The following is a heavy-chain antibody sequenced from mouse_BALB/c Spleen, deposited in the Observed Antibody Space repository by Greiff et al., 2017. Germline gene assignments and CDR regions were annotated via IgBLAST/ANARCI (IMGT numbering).Heavy chain of an antibody. Sequence: DVKLQESGPSLVKPSQTLSLTCSVTGDSITSGYWNWIRKFPGNKLEYMGYISYSGSTYYNPSLKSRISITRDTSKNQYYLQLNSVTTEDTATYYCARSPYDGNYGGFAYWGQGTLVTVSA. D-gene: IGHD2-10*01. V-gene: IGHV3-8*02. CDR1: GDSITSGY. J-gene: IGHJ3*01. CDR3: ARSPYDGNYGGFAY. CDR2: ISYSGST.